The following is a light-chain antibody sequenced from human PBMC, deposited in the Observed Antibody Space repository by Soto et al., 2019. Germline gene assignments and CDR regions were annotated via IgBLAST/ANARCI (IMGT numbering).Light chain of an antibody. V-gene: IGLV2-14*03. CDR3: SSYISSSTPYV. CDR1: NSDTGGYNF. CDR2: GVS. J-gene: IGLJ1*01. Sequence: QSVLTQPASVSGSPGQSITISCTGTNSDTGGYNFVSWYQHHPGKAPRLMIFGVSDRPSGVSDRFSGSKSGNTASLTISGLQAEDEADYYCSSYISSSTPYVFGTGTKVTVL.